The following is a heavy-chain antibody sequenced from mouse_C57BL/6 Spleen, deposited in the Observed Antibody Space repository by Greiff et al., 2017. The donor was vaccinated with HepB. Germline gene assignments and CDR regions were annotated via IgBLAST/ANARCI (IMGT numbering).Heavy chain of an antibody. Sequence: QVQLQQSGAELVQPGASVTLSCKASGYTFTTYPIEWMKQNHGKSLEWIGNFHPYNDDTKYNEKFKGKATLTVEKSSSTVYLELSRLTSDDSAVYYCARRGYYYGSNGGSYAMGYWGQGTSVTVSS. CDR3: ARRGYYYGSNGGSYAMGY. J-gene: IGHJ4*01. CDR2: FHPYNDDT. CDR1: GYTFTTYP. V-gene: IGHV1-47*01. D-gene: IGHD1-1*01.